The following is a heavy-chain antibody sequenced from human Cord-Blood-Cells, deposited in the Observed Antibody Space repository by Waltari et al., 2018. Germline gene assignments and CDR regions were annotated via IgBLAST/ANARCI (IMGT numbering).Heavy chain of an antibody. CDR2: INHSGST. V-gene: IGHV4-34*01. CDR3: ARWEDCSSTSCDWYFDL. D-gene: IGHD2-2*01. CDR1: GGSFSGYY. J-gene: IGHJ2*01. Sequence: QVQLQQWGAGLLKPSETLSLTCAVYGGSFSGYYWSGIRQPPGKGLEWIGEINHSGSTNYNPSLKSRVTISVDTSKNQFSLKLSSVTAADTAVYYCARWEDCSSTSCDWYFDLWGRGTLVTVSS.